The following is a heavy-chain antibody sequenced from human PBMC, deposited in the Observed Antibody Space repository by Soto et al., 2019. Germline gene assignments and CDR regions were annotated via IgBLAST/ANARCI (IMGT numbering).Heavy chain of an antibody. CDR1: GFIFSSYW. V-gene: IGHV3-74*01. CDR2: IKSDGSIT. D-gene: IGHD2-2*01. CDR3: ARVREYATFDFDY. J-gene: IGHJ4*02. Sequence: GGSLRLSCAASGFIFSSYWMHWVRQAPGKGLVWVSRIKSDGSITSYADPVKGRFTISRDNAKNTLYLQVNSLTAEDTAVYYCARVREYATFDFDYWGQGTLVTVSS.